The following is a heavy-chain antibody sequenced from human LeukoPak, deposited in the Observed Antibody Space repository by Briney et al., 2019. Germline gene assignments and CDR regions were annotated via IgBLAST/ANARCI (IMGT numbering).Heavy chain of an antibody. D-gene: IGHD3-22*01. CDR2: ISGSGGST. Sequence: PGGSLRLSCAASGFAFSSYAMSWVRQAPGKGLEWVSGISGSGGSTYYADSMKGRFTISRDNSKNTLYLQMNSLRAEDTAVYYCAKDRVSDYYDSSGYIYGLDYWGQGTLVTVSS. CDR1: GFAFSSYA. J-gene: IGHJ4*02. CDR3: AKDRVSDYYDSSGYIYGLDY. V-gene: IGHV3-23*01.